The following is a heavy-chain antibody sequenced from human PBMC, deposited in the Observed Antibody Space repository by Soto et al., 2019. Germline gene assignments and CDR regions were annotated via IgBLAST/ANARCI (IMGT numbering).Heavy chain of an antibody. CDR3: AKGVYSKIRATKYYFDY. CDR1: GFTFSSYA. D-gene: IGHD6-13*01. CDR2: ISGSGGST. V-gene: IGHV3-23*01. J-gene: IGHJ4*02. Sequence: GGSLRLSCAASGFTFSSYAMSWVRQAPGKGLEWVSAISGSGGSTYYADSVKGRFTISRDNSKNTLYLQMNSLRAEDTAEYYCAKGVYSKIRATKYYFDYWGQGTLVTVSS.